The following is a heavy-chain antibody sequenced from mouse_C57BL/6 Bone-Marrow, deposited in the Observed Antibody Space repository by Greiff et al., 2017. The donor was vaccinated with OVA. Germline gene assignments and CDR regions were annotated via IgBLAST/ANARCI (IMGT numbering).Heavy chain of an antibody. D-gene: IGHD2-13*01. CDR1: GFTFSDYY. V-gene: IGHV5-12*01. J-gene: IGHJ2*01. CDR2: ISNGGSST. Sequence: EVMLVESGGGLVQPGGSLKLSCAASGFTFSDYYMYWVRQTPEKRLEWVAYISNGGSSTYYPDTVKGRFTISRDNAKNTLYLQMSRLKSEDTAMYYCARQAVTSYFDYWGQGTTLTVSS. CDR3: ARQAVTSYFDY.